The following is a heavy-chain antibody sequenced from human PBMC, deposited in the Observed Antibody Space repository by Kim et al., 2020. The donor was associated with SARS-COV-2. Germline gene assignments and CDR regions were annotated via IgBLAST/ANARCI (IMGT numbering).Heavy chain of an antibody. Sequence: NGQTNYAQKFQGRLTMTRDTSTNTAYMEFRSLISDDTAVYYCARNISGFDYWGQGTLLTVSS. V-gene: IGHV1-18*01. CDR2: NGQT. J-gene: IGHJ4*02. D-gene: IGHD6-19*01. CDR3: ARNISGFDY.